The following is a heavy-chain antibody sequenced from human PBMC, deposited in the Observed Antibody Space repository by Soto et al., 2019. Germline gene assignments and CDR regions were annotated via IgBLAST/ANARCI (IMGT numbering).Heavy chain of an antibody. CDR3: ARNVRYYIDY. J-gene: IGHJ4*02. V-gene: IGHV4-4*02. CDR2: IYHSGIT. CDR1: GGSISSGNW. Sequence: QVLLQESGPGLVKPSGTLSLTCAVSGGSISSGNWWSWVRQSPGKELEWIGEIYHSGITNYNPSLKSRVTISVDNSENQLSLSLNSVTAADTAVYYCARNVRYYIDYWGQVTLVTVSS.